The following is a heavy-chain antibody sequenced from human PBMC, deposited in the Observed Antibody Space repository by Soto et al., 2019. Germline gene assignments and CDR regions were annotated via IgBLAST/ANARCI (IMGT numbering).Heavy chain of an antibody. CDR1: GGSISSSHS. D-gene: IGHD2-21*01. Sequence: QVQLQESGPRLVRPSETLSLTCVVSGGSISSSHSWSWVRQPPGKGREWIAEIYHSGSTNYNPALKSRVTISVDKSKTQFSLKLNSVTAADTAVYFCARAVALPGLFYFDFWGQGSLVTVSS. CDR3: ARAVALPGLFYFDF. J-gene: IGHJ4*02. CDR2: IYHSGST. V-gene: IGHV4-4*02.